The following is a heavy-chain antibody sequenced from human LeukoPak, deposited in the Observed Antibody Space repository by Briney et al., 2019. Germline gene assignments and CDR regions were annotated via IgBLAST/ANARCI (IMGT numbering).Heavy chain of an antibody. J-gene: IGHJ4*02. CDR1: GFTFSTYV. CDR3: AKGSGYDTDFDY. V-gene: IGHV3-23*01. CDR2: ISGSGANT. Sequence: PGGSLRLSSAASGFTFSTYVMSWGRQAPGKGLGWVSGISGSGANTYYADSVKGRFTISRDNSKNTLYLQMNTLRAEDTAVYYCAKGSGYDTDFDYWGQGTLVSVSS. D-gene: IGHD5-12*01.